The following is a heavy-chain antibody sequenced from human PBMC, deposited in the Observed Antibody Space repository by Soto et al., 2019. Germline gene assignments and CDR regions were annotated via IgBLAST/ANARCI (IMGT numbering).Heavy chain of an antibody. CDR3: AHRRGDKLVWFRGGYFDY. CDR1: GFSLSTSGVS. J-gene: IGHJ4*02. Sequence: QITLKESGPTLVKPTQTLTLTCTFSGFSLSTSGVSVGWIRQPPGKALEWLALIYWNDDKRYSPSLKSRLTITKDTSKNQVVLTMTNMAPVDTAIYYCAHRRGDKLVWFRGGYFDYWGQGTLVTVSS. CDR2: IYWNDDK. D-gene: IGHD3-10*01. V-gene: IGHV2-5*01.